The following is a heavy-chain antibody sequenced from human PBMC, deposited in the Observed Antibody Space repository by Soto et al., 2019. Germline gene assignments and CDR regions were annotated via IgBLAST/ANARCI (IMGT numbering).Heavy chain of an antibody. CDR1: GFTVSSNY. J-gene: IGHJ4*02. D-gene: IGHD2-2*01. Sequence: GGSLRLSCAASGFTVSSNYMSWVRQAPGKGLEWVSVIYSGVSTYYADSVKGRFTISRVNSKNTRYLQMNSLRAEDTAVYYCARVGYVGDCSSTICYDYWGQETLVTVSS. CDR2: IYSGVST. V-gene: IGHV3-53*01. CDR3: ARVGYVGDCSSTICYDY.